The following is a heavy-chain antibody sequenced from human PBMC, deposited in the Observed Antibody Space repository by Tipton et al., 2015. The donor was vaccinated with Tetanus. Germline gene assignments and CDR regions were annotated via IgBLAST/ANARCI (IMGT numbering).Heavy chain of an antibody. V-gene: IGHV3-30-3*01. J-gene: IGHJ4*02. CDR3: AKGGSGLGY. CDR2: IRDYGTNK. CDR1: GFTVSSYP. Sequence: SLRLSCAASGFTVSSYPMHWVRQAPGKGLDWVAVIRDYGTNKYYADSVKGRFTISSDNSENTVYLQMNSLRVEDTAMYYCAKGGSGLGYWGQGTLVTVSS. D-gene: IGHD6-19*01.